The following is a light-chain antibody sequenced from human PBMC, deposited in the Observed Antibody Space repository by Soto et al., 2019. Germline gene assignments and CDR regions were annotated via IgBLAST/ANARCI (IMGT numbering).Light chain of an antibody. J-gene: IGKJ1*01. CDR3: QQSGDTPPWT. V-gene: IGKV1-39*01. Sequence: DIQMTQSPSSLSASVGDRVIITCRASQSIRKYLNWYQHKPGKVPTLLIYAASSLQSGVPSRFSGSGSGTESTLTITSLQPEDFATYYCQQSGDTPPWTFGQGTKVDIK. CDR1: QSIRKY. CDR2: AAS.